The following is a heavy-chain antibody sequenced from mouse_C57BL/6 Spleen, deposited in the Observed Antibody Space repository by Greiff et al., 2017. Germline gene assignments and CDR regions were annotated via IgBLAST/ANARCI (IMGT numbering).Heavy chain of an antibody. CDR3: ARESSGYYAMDY. D-gene: IGHD3-2*02. V-gene: IGHV3-6*01. J-gene: IGHJ4*01. CDR2: ISYDGSN. CDR1: GYSITSGYY. Sequence: ESGPGLVKPSQSLSLTCSVTGYSITSGYYWNWIRQFPGNKLEWMGYISYDGSNNYNPSLKNRISITRDTSKNQFFLKLNSVTTEDTATYYCARESSGYYAMDYWGQGTSVTVSS.